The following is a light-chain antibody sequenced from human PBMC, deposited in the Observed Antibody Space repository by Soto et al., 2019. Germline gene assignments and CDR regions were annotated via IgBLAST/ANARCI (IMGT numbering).Light chain of an antibody. CDR3: QQYGSSHRT. Sequence: EIVLTQSPGTLSLSPGDRATLSCRASQRISSIYLAWYQQKPGLAPRLLIYGTSIRASGIPDRFSGSGSGTDFTLTITRLEPEDVAVYYCQQYGSSHRTFGQGTKVEIK. V-gene: IGKV3-20*01. CDR2: GTS. CDR1: QRISSIY. J-gene: IGKJ1*01.